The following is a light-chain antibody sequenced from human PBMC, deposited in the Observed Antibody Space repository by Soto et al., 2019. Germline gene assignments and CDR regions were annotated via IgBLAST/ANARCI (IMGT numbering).Light chain of an antibody. CDR3: SSYTSSNSVL. CDR1: NSDIGDYDY. Sequence: QSVLTQPASVSGSPGQSITLSCTGSNSDIGDYDYVSWYQQHPDKAPKLIIYEVTNRTPGVSNRFSGSKSGNTASLRISGLQAEDEADYYCSSYTSSNSVLFGGGTKLTVL. V-gene: IGLV2-14*01. CDR2: EVT. J-gene: IGLJ2*01.